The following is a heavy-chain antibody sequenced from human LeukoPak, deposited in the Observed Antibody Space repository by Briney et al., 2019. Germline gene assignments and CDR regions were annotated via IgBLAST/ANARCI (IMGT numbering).Heavy chain of an antibody. CDR1: ADSLSSGGHY. V-gene: IGHV4-31*03. J-gene: IGHJ4*02. CDR3: TRGGNRFGGFYFDY. D-gene: IGHD3-10*01. CDR2: IHHSGRS. Sequence: PSETLSLTCTVSADSLSSGGHYWAWIRQFPGKGLESLGFIHHSGRSRHNPSLKDRVAISVDTPRKQFALKLSSVTAADTAMYYCTRGGNRFGGFYFDYWGQGIQVILSS.